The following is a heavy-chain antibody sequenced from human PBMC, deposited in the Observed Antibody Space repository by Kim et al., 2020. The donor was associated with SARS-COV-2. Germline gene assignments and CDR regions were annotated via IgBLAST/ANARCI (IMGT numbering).Heavy chain of an antibody. V-gene: IGHV3-74*01. CDR3: ARRQFSSGWYYFDY. Sequence: YGDSVNGRFTISRDNAKNTLYLQMNSLRAEDTAVYYCARRQFSSGWYYFDYWGQGTLVTVSS. D-gene: IGHD6-19*01. J-gene: IGHJ4*02.